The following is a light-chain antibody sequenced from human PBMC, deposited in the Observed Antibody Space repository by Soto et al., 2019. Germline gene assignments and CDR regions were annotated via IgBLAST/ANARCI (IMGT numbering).Light chain of an antibody. J-gene: IGKJ5*01. Sequence: EILLTQPPATPSLSPGEGATLSCRASQSVNSYLAWYQQKPGQAPRLLIYGASNRATGIPARFSGSGSGTDFTLTISGLEPEDFAVYYCQQRSNWPITFGQGTRLEI. CDR1: QSVNSY. CDR2: GAS. V-gene: IGKV3-11*01. CDR3: QQRSNWPIT.